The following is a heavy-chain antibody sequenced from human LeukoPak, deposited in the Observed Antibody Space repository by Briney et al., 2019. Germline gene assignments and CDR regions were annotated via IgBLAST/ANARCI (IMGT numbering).Heavy chain of an antibody. Sequence: PGGSLRLPCAASGFTFSSYGMSWVRQAPGKGLEWVSAISGSGGSTYYADSVKGRFTISRDNSKNTLYLQMNSLRAEDTAVYYCAKVPYYYDSSGYRLSYYFDYWGQGTLVTVSS. CDR2: ISGSGGST. CDR1: GFTFSSYG. CDR3: AKVPYYYDSSGYRLSYYFDY. D-gene: IGHD3-22*01. V-gene: IGHV3-23*01. J-gene: IGHJ4*02.